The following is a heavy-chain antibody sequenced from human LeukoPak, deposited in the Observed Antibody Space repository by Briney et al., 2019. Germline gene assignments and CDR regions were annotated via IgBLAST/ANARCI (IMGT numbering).Heavy chain of an antibody. J-gene: IGHJ3*02. Sequence: SETLSLTCTVSGDSINSYYWNWIRQPPGKGLEWIGYIYYSERTDYNPSLKSRVTISVDTSKHQFSMTLKSVTAADTAVYFCARGRWLPNAFDIWGQGTMVTVFS. CDR1: GDSINSYY. V-gene: IGHV4-59*01. CDR3: ARGRWLPNAFDI. CDR2: IYYSERT. D-gene: IGHD5-24*01.